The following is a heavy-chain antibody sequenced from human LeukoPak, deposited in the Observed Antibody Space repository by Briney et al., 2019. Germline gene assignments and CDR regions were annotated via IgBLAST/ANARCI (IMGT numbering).Heavy chain of an antibody. CDR3: AKTTYSSSRTFDY. Sequence: SEALSLACTVSGGSISSSSYYWGWIRQPPGKGLEWIGSIYHSGSTYYNPSLKSRVTISVDTSKNQFSLNLSSVTAADTAVYYCAKTTYSSSRTFDYWGQGTLVTVSS. CDR1: GGSISSSSYY. J-gene: IGHJ4*02. D-gene: IGHD6-13*01. CDR2: IYHSGST. V-gene: IGHV4-39*01.